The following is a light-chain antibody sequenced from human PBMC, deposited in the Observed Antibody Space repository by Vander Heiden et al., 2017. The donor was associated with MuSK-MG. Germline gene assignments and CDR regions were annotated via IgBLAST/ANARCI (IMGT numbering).Light chain of an antibody. CDR3: QSYDSSLSGSYV. CDR1: SSNIGAGHD. CDR2: GNT. J-gene: IGLJ1*01. Sequence: QSGLTPPPSASGAPGQRVTISCTGSSSNIGAGHDVHWYQHLPGTAPKLLIYGNTNRPSGVPDRFAGSKSDTSASLAITGLQAEDEADYYCQSYDSSLSGSYVFGTGTKVTVL. V-gene: IGLV1-40*01.